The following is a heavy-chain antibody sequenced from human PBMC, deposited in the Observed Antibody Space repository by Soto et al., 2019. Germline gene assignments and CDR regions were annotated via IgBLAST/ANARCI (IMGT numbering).Heavy chain of an antibody. V-gene: IGHV3-30-3*01. Sequence: GGSLRLSCAASGFTFSKFAMHWVRQAPGKGLEWVAVTSSDESKKYTADSVKGRFNISRDNSRNMLYLQMNSLRPEDTAVYFCARGSGSSSWNFDSWGQRALVTVSS. CDR1: GFTFSKFA. J-gene: IGHJ4*02. CDR2: TSSDESKK. CDR3: ARGSGSSSWNFDS. D-gene: IGHD1-26*01.